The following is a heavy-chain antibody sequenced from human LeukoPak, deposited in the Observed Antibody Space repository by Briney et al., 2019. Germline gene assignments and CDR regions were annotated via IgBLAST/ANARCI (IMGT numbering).Heavy chain of an antibody. CDR3: ARDGRYRSGWSFDY. CDR2: INPFNGDT. J-gene: IGHJ4*02. V-gene: IGHV1-46*01. Sequence: GASVKVSCKASGYTFTNYYIHWVRQAAGKGLEWMAIINPFNGDTTHAQRFQGRLTLTSDTSTSTVDVELTSLRSEDTAVYYCARDGRYRSGWSFDYWGQGTLVTVSS. CDR1: GYTFTNYY. D-gene: IGHD6-19*01.